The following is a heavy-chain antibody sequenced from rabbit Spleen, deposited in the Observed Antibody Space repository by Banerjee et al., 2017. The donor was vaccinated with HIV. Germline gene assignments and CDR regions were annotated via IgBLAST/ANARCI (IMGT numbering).Heavy chain of an antibody. D-gene: IGHD6-1*01. CDR2: INMVTGKS. J-gene: IGHJ4*01. V-gene: IGHV1S45*01. CDR1: GVSFNDKDV. Sequence: QEQLVESGGGLVQPGGSLKLSCKASGVSFNDKDVMCWVRQAPGKGLEWITCINMVTGKSVYASWAKGRFIMSRTSSTTVTLQVASLTAADTATYFCAREKSGYYGYDLWGPGTLVTVS. CDR3: AREKSGYYGYDL.